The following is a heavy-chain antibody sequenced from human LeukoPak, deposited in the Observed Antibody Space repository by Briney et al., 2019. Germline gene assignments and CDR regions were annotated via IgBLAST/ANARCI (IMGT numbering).Heavy chain of an antibody. CDR3: ARVMPADGDYLDY. CDR2: ISGSGGST. CDR1: GFTFSSYA. Sequence: GGSLRLSCAASGFTFSSYAMSWVRQAPGKGLEWVSAISGSGGSTYYADSVKGRFTISRDNAKNSLYLQMNSLRAEDTAVYFCARVMPADGDYLDYWGQGTLVTVSS. V-gene: IGHV3-23*01. D-gene: IGHD4-17*01. J-gene: IGHJ4*02.